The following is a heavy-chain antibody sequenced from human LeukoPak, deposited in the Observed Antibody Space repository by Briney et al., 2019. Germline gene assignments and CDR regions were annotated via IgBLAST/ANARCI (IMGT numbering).Heavy chain of an antibody. CDR2: IYYSGST. J-gene: IGHJ4*02. CDR1: GGSISSGGYY. V-gene: IGHV4-61*08. Sequence: SETLSLTCTVSGGSISSGGYYWSWIRQPPGKGLEWIGYIYYSGSTNYNPSLKSRVTISVDTSKNQFSLKLSSVTAADTAVYYCARTYCSSTSCYNYFDYWGQGTLVTVSS. D-gene: IGHD2-2*02. CDR3: ARTYCSSTSCYNYFDY.